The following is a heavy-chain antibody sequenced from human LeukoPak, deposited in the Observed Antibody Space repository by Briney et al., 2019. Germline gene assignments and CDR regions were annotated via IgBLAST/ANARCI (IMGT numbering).Heavy chain of an antibody. Sequence: GGSLRLSCAASGFTFSDHYMDWVRQAPGKGLEWVGRSGNKANSYTTQYAASVKGRFTIPRDDSRNSLYLQMNSLQTEDTAVYYCAKMDARTTAMRGMDVWGQGTTVTVSS. D-gene: IGHD5-18*01. CDR2: SGNKANSYTT. CDR1: GFTFSDHY. J-gene: IGHJ6*02. V-gene: IGHV3-72*01. CDR3: AKMDARTTAMRGMDV.